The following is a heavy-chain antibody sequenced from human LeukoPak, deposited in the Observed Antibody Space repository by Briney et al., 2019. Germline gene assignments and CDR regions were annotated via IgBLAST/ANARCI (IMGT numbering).Heavy chain of an antibody. Sequence: GGSLRLSCAASGFTFNNAWMSWVRQAPGKGLEWVGRIKGKIDDGTTDYADSVKGRFTISRDNAKNSLYLQMNSLRAEDTAVYYCAELGITMIGGVWGKGTTVTISS. V-gene: IGHV3-15*01. CDR1: GFTFNNAW. CDR3: AELGITMIGGV. J-gene: IGHJ6*04. CDR2: IKGKIDDGTT. D-gene: IGHD3-10*02.